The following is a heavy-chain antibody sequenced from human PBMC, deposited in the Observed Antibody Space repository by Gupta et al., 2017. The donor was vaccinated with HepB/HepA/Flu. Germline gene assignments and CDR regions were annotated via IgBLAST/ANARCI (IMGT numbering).Heavy chain of an antibody. J-gene: IGHJ4*02. D-gene: IGHD3-10*01. CDR1: GLTVSSNQ. CDR3: ARFSYSDRFDY. Sequence: EVLLVESGGDLVQPGGSLRLSCAASGLTVSSNQMTWVRQAPGKGLDWVSTLYTGGSTYYADSVKGRFTISRDNSKNTLYLQMNSLRAEDTAVYYCARFSYSDRFDYWGQGTLVTISS. V-gene: IGHV3-66*01. CDR2: LYTGGST.